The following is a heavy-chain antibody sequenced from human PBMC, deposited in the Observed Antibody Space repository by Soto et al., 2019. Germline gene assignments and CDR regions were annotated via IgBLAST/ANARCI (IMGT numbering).Heavy chain of an antibody. Sequence: QVQLQESGPGLVKPSETLSLTCTVSGGSISSYYWSWIRQPPGKELEWIGYIYYSGSTNYNPSLKSRVTMSVDTPRKQFSLKLSSLTAADTAVYFCARATYCTSTTCYGTGEAYYYMDVWGKGTTVTVSS. CDR1: GGSISSYY. J-gene: IGHJ6*03. D-gene: IGHD2-2*01. V-gene: IGHV4-59*01. CDR2: IYYSGST. CDR3: ARATYCTSTTCYGTGEAYYYMDV.